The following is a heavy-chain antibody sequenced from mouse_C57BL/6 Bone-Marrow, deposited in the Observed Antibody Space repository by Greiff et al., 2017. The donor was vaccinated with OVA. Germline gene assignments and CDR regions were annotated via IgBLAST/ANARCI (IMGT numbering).Heavy chain of an antibody. Sequence: EVKLVESGGGLVQPGGSMKLSCVASGFTFSNYWMNWVRQSPEKGLEWVAQIRLKSDNYATHYAESVKGRFTISRDDSKSSVYLQMNNLRAEDTGIYYCTEGTGHARGYWGQGTTLTVSS. D-gene: IGHD4-1*01. CDR3: TEGTGHARGY. CDR2: IRLKSDNYAT. J-gene: IGHJ2*01. CDR1: GFTFSNYW. V-gene: IGHV6-3*01.